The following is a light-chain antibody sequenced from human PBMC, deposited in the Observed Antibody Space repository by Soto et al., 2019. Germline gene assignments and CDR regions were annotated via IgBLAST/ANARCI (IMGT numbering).Light chain of an antibody. Sequence: EIVMTQSPATLSVSPGEGATLSCRASQSVSRYLAWYQQKPGQAPRLLIYDASIRATGIPVRFSGSGSGTEFTLTISNLQSEDFAVYYCQRYDNWPPWTFGQGTKVDIK. CDR2: DAS. J-gene: IGKJ1*01. CDR1: QSVSRY. V-gene: IGKV3-15*01. CDR3: QRYDNWPPWT.